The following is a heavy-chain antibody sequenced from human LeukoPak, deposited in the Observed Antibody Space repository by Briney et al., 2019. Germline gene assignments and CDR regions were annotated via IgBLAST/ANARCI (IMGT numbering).Heavy chain of an antibody. V-gene: IGHV4-4*07. CDR3: ARDRMGATPDY. Sequence: SETLSFTCSVSGGSINSHYLSWIRQPAGKGLEWIGRIYARGSADYNPSLKRRVTMSVDTSKNQVSLKLTSVTAADTAVYYCARDRMGATPDYWGQGALGTVSS. J-gene: IGHJ4*02. CDR2: IYARGSA. CDR1: GGSINSHY. D-gene: IGHD1-26*01.